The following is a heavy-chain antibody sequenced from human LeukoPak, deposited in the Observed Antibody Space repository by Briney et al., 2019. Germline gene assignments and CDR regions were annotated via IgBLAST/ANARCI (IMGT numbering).Heavy chain of an antibody. Sequence: SETLSLTCTVSGGSISSSSYYWVWIRQPPGKGLEWIGSFYYSGSTYYNPSLKSRVTISVDTSKNQFSLKLSSVTAADTAVYYCARRSPYYDILTGYANGYFDCWGQGTLVTVSS. V-gene: IGHV4-39*01. J-gene: IGHJ4*02. CDR3: ARRSPYYDILTGYANGYFDC. CDR2: FYYSGST. CDR1: GGSISSSSYY. D-gene: IGHD3-9*01.